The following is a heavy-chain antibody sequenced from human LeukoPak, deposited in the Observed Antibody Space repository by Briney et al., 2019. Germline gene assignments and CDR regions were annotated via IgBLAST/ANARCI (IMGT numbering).Heavy chain of an antibody. CDR3: ARIQHTYYYYMDV. J-gene: IGHJ6*03. D-gene: IGHD5-18*01. CDR2: IYYSGST. V-gene: IGHV4-59*01. Sequence: SETLSLTCTVSGGSISSYYWSWIRQPPGKGLEWIGYIYYSGSTNYNPSLKSRVTISVDTSKNQFSLKLSSVTAADTAVYYCARIQHTYYYYMDVWGKGTTVTVSS. CDR1: GGSISSYY.